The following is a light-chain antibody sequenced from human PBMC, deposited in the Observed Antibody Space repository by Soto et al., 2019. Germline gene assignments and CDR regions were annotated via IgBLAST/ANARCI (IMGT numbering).Light chain of an antibody. CDR2: GAS. CDR1: QGISSY. Sequence: DIQFTQSPSFLSASVGDRVTITCRASQGISSYLAWYQQKPRKAPEVLIFGASTLQSGVPSRFSGSGSGTEFTLTISSLQPEDFATYYCQQLMSYPITFGQGTRLEIK. V-gene: IGKV1-9*01. CDR3: QQLMSYPIT. J-gene: IGKJ5*01.